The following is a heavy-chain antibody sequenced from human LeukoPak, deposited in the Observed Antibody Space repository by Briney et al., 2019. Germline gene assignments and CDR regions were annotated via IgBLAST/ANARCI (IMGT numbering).Heavy chain of an antibody. CDR1: GFTVSSNY. D-gene: IGHD4-11*01. CDR3: AGDTITTLCCSYYGMDV. J-gene: IGHJ6*02. V-gene: IGHV3-53*01. Sequence: GGSLRLSCAASGFTVSSNYMSWVRQAPGKGLEWVSVIYSGGSTYYSDSVTGRFTISRDNSKNTLYLQLNSLRAEDTAVYYCAGDTITTLCCSYYGMDVWGQGTTVTVSS. CDR2: IYSGGST.